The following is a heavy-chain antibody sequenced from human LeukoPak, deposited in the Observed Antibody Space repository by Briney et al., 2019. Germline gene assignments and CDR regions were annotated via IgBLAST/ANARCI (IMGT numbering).Heavy chain of an antibody. J-gene: IGHJ4*02. D-gene: IGHD3-3*01. CDR3: AKELNYDFWSGYYNEIDY. V-gene: IGHV3-30*02. Sequence: GGSLRLSCAASGFTFSSYGMHWVRQAPGKGLEWVAFIRYDGSNKYYADSVKGRFTISRDNSKNTLYLQMNSLRAEDTAVYYCAKELNYDFWSGYYNEIDYWGQGTLVTVSS. CDR1: GFTFSSYG. CDR2: IRYDGSNK.